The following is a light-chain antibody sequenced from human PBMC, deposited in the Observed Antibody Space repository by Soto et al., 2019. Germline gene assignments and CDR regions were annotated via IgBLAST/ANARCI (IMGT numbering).Light chain of an antibody. CDR1: SSNIGAGYD. J-gene: IGLJ1*01. CDR2: GNS. Sequence: QSVLTQPPSVSGAPGQRVTISCTGSSSNIGAGYDVHWYQQFPGTAPKLLIYGNSNRPSGVPDRFSGSKSGTSASLATTGLQADDEADYYCQSYDSSLSGVFGSGTKLTVL. CDR3: QSYDSSLSGV. V-gene: IGLV1-40*01.